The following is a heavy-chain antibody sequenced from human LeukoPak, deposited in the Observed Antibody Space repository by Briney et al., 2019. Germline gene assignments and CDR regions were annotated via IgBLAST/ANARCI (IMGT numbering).Heavy chain of an antibody. Sequence: GESLKISCEGSGCSFTSYWIGWVRQMPGKGLEWMGIIYPGDSDTRYSTSFQGQVTISADKSISTAYLQWSSLKASDTAMYYCARGVYYDILTGSAGNFDYLGQGTLVTVSS. CDR3: ARGVYYDILTGSAGNFDY. J-gene: IGHJ4*02. CDR1: GCSFTSYW. V-gene: IGHV5-51*01. D-gene: IGHD3-9*01. CDR2: IYPGDSDT.